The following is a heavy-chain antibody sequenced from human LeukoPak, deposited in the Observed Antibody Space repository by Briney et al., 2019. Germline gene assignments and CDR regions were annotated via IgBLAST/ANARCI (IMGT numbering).Heavy chain of an antibody. D-gene: IGHD6-13*01. Sequence: PGRSLGLSCAASGFTFSSYGMHWVRQAPGKGLEWVAVIRYDGSNKYYADSVKGRFTISRDNSKNTLYLQMNSLRAEDTAVYYCAKDPSWDTNYYFDYWGQGTLVTVSS. J-gene: IGHJ4*02. CDR3: AKDPSWDTNYYFDY. CDR2: IRYDGSNK. CDR1: GFTFSSYG. V-gene: IGHV3-33*06.